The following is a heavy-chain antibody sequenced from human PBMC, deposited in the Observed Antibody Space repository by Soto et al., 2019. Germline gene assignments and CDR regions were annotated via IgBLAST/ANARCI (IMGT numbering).Heavy chain of an antibody. D-gene: IGHD3-22*01. CDR3: ARDLNLIVVVDTYGMDV. Sequence: GGSLRLCCAASGFTFSSYGMHWVRQAPGKGLEWVAVIWYDGSNKYYADSVKGRFTISRDNSKNTLYLQMNSLRAEDTAVYYCARDLNLIVVVDTYGMDVWGQGTTVTVSS. CDR1: GFTFSSYG. CDR2: IWYDGSNK. J-gene: IGHJ6*02. V-gene: IGHV3-33*01.